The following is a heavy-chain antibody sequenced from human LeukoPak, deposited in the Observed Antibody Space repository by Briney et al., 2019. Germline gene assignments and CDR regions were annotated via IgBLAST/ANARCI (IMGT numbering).Heavy chain of an antibody. CDR3: ARAYRRDDYNSFDY. V-gene: IGHV4-61*02. CDR1: GDSISSGSDY. Sequence: PSQTLSLTXSVSGDSISSGSDYWRWIRQPAGKGLEWIGRIYSSGFTNYNPSLKSRVTISIDTSKNQFSLKLSSVTAADTAVYYCARAYRRDDYNSFDYWGQGALVTVSS. D-gene: IGHD5-24*01. J-gene: IGHJ4*02. CDR2: IYSSGFT.